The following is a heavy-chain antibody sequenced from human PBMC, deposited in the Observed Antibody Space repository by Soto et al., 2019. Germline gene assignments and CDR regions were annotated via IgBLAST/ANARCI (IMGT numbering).Heavy chain of an antibody. CDR3: ARDGITMVRGVHYWYYGMDV. CDR1: GGSISSGGYY. D-gene: IGHD3-10*01. CDR2: IYYSGST. J-gene: IGHJ6*02. Sequence: QVQLQESGPGLVKPSQTLSLTCTVSGGSISSGGYYWSWIRQHPGKGLEWIGYIYYSGSTYYNPYLKSRVTISVDTSKNQFSLKLSSVTAADTAVYYCARDGITMVRGVHYWYYGMDVWGQGTTVTVSS. V-gene: IGHV4-31*03.